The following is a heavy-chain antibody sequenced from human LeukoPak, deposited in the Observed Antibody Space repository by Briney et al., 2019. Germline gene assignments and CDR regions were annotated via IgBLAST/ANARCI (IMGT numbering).Heavy chain of an antibody. J-gene: IGHJ4*02. CDR2: IRYDGSNK. CDR1: GFTFSSYG. V-gene: IGHV3-30*02. D-gene: IGHD3-22*01. CDR3: AKDRASSGYYDY. Sequence: GGSLRLSCAAPGFTFSSYGMHWVRQAPGKGLEWVAFIRYDGSNKYYADSVKGRFTISRDNSKNTLYLQMNSLRAEDTAVYYCAKDRASSGYYDYWGQGTLVTVSS.